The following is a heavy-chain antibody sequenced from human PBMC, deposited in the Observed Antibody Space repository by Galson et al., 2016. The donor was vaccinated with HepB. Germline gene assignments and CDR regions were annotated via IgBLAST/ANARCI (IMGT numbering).Heavy chain of an antibody. Sequence: SLRLSCAASEFTFSSYAMSWVRQAPGKGLEWVSCISHNGVGTFYADSVKGRFTISRDNSKNTVYLQMNSLGAEDTAVYYCAKYLWTGQQLAYYFDYWGQETLVTVSS. J-gene: IGHJ4*02. CDR2: ISHNGVGT. CDR3: AKYLWTGQQLAYYFDY. D-gene: IGHD6-13*01. CDR1: EFTFSSYA. V-gene: IGHV3-23*01.